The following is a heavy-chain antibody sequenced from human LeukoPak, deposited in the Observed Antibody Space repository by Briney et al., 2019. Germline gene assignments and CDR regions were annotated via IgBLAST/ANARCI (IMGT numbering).Heavy chain of an antibody. CDR3: ARDQGAQGSGSKNCFDP. Sequence: ASVKVSCKASGYSFTGYYLHWVRQAPGQGLEWMGWINPKSGGTNHAQKFQGRVTMTRDTSISTAYMELSSLRSDDTAVYYCARDQGAQGSGSKNCFDPWGQGTLVTVSS. V-gene: IGHV1-2*02. CDR1: GYSFTGYY. CDR2: INPKSGGT. J-gene: IGHJ5*02. D-gene: IGHD3-10*01.